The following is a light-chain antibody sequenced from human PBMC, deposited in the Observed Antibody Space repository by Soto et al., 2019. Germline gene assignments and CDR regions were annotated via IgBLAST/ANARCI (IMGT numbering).Light chain of an antibody. CDR2: DSS. V-gene: IGKV3-11*01. CDR3: QQSSNWPLT. J-gene: IGKJ4*01. Sequence: EIVLTQSPATLSLSPGERATLSCRASQSVSSYLAWYQQKPGQAPRLLIYDSSNKANGIPARFSASGSGTDFTHTIRSLEPEDFAGYYFQQSSNWPLTCGGGTKVEIK. CDR1: QSVSSY.